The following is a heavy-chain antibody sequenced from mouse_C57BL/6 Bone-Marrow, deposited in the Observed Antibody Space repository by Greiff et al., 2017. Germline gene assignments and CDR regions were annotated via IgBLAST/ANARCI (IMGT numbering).Heavy chain of an antibody. CDR2: IDPENGDT. V-gene: IGHV14-4*01. CDR3: TTGGSNFSMDY. J-gene: IGHJ4*01. CDR1: GFNIKDDY. D-gene: IGHD2-5*01. Sequence: EVQLQESGAELVRPGASVKLSCTASGFNIKDDYMHWVKQRPEQGLEWIGWIDPENGDTEYASKFQGKATITADTSSNTAYLQLSSLTSEDTAVYYCTTGGSNFSMDYWGQGTSVTGSS.